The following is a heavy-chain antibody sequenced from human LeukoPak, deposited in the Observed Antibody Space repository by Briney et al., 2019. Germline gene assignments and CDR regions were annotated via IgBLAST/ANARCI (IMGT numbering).Heavy chain of an antibody. CDR1: GDSVSSNSAA. D-gene: IGHD6-19*01. CDR2: TYYRSKWYS. J-gene: IGHJ4*02. CDR3: ARDSSGWRSIFDY. Sequence: SQTLSLTFAISGDSVSSNSAAWNWIRQSPSRSLEWLGRTYYRSKWYSDYAVSVKSPLTINPDTSKNQFSLQLNSVTPEDTAVYYCARDSSGWRSIFDYWGQGTLVSVSS. V-gene: IGHV6-1*01.